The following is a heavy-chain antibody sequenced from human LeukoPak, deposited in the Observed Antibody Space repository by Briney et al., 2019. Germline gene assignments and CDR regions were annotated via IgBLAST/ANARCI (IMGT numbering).Heavy chain of an antibody. J-gene: IGHJ4*02. D-gene: IGHD3-22*01. CDR2: IYYSGRT. CDR1: GGFVSACSYY. CDR3: ARRRYYDSTGLLN. Sequence: PSETLSLTCTVSGGFVSACSYYWGWIRQSPGKGLGWIGEIYYSGRTYYNPSLKGRADILVNTSNNLLSLSLNFMTAADTAISYCARRRYYDSTGLLNWGAESQVTVS. V-gene: IGHV4-39*02.